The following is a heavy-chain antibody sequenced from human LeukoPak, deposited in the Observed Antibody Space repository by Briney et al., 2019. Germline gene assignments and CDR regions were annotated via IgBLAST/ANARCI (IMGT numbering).Heavy chain of an antibody. V-gene: IGHV3-20*04. CDR2: INWNGGSR. CDR1: GFSFDDYG. D-gene: IGHD3-22*01. J-gene: IGHJ4*02. CDR3: ARDRGDSSGYSPEYFDY. Sequence: GGSLRLSCAASGFSFDDYGMSWVRQAPGKGLEWVSGINWNGGSRGYADSVKGRFTISRDNAKNSLYLQMNSLRAEDTALYYCARDRGDSSGYSPEYFDYWGQGTLVTVSS.